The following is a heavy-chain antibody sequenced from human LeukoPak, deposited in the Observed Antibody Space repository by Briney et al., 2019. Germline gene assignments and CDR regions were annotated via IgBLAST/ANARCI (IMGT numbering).Heavy chain of an antibody. D-gene: IGHD3-10*01. CDR2: MNPNSGNT. CDR3: ARAWGYGSGSYYNVGYYYYHMDV. J-gene: IGHJ6*03. CDR1: GYTFTSYD. V-gene: IGHV1-8*01. Sequence: ASVKVSCKASGYTFTSYDINWVRQATGQGLEWMGWMNPNSGNTGYAQKFQGRVTMTRNTPISTAYMELSSLRSEDTAVYYCARAWGYGSGSYYNVGYYYYHMDVWGKGTTVTVSS.